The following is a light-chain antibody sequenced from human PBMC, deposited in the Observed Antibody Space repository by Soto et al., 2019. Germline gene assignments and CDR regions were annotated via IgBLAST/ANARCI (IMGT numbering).Light chain of an antibody. V-gene: IGKV3-20*01. Sequence: EIVLTQSPATLSLSPGGRATLSCRASQSVSLSLAWYQQRPAQAPRLLIYGASNRATGIPDRFSDSGSGTDFTLTIGRLEPEDFAMYYCQHYGGSYTFGQGTRLEIK. CDR1: QSVSLS. J-gene: IGKJ5*01. CDR3: QHYGGSYT. CDR2: GAS.